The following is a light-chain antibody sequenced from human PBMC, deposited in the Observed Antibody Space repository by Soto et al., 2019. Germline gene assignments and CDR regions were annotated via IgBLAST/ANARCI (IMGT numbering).Light chain of an antibody. V-gene: IGKV3-20*01. J-gene: IGKJ1*01. CDR2: GTS. CDR3: QQYGSSPRT. Sequence: EIVLTRSPGTLSLSPGERATLSCRASQSVSSNYLAWYQQKPGQAPRLLIYGTSSRATGIPARFSGSGSGTDFALTISRLEPEDFAMYYCQQYGSSPRTFGRGTKVEIK. CDR1: QSVSSNY.